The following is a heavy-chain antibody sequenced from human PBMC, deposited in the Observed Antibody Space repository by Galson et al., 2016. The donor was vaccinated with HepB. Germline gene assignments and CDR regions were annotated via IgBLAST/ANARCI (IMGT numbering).Heavy chain of an antibody. CDR2: IDEAGSGK. D-gene: IGHD6-19*01. CDR3: VSGYTSGL. J-gene: IGHJ4*02. CDR1: GFTFSRYW. Sequence: SLRLSCAASGFTFSRYWMTGVRPAPGKGLEWVANIDEAGSGKYYVDSVKGRFTISRYNATSSLYLQMNSLRGEDTAVYYCVSGYTSGLWGQGTLVTVSS. V-gene: IGHV3-7*02.